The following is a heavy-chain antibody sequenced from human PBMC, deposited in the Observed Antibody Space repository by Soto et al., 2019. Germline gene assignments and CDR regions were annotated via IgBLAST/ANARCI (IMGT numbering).Heavy chain of an antibody. J-gene: IGHJ6*01. V-gene: IGHV1-3*01. Sequence: QVQLVQSGAEVKKPGASVKVSCKASGYTFTSYAMHWVRQAPGQSLEWMGWINAGNGNTKYSQKFQGRVTITRDTSASTAYMELSSLRSEDTAVYYCARTVGYYYGMDVWGQGTTVTFS. CDR1: GYTFTSYA. CDR2: INAGNGNT. CDR3: ARTVGYYYGMDV. D-gene: IGHD4-17*01.